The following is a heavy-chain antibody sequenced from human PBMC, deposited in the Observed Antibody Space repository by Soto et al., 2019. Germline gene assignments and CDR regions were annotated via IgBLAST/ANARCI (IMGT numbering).Heavy chain of an antibody. V-gene: IGHV1-18*01. D-gene: IGHD2-8*01. CDR1: GYTFTNYG. Sequence: QVQLVQSGPEVKKPGASVKVSCKASGYTFTNYGFNWVRQAPGQGLEWMGWISAYNGHTKYSQIFQARDIMTTDTPTSTAYMELRSLTSDDTAVNYWAREGAGTNPLGYWGPGTLVTVPS. CDR3: AREGAGTNPLGY. CDR2: ISAYNGHT. J-gene: IGHJ4*02.